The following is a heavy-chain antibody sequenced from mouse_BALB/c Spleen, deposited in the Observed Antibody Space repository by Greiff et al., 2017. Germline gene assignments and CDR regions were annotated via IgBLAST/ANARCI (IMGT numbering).Heavy chain of an antibody. CDR3: ARRAGYYYAMDY. CDR2: IDPSDSYT. D-gene: IGHD3-1*01. V-gene: IGHV1-69*02. J-gene: IGHJ4*01. Sequence: QVQLQQPGAELVKPGASVKLSCKASGYTFTSYWMHWVKQRPGQGLEWIGEIDPSDSYTNYNQKFKGKATLTVDKSSSTAYMRLSSLTSEDSAVYYCARRAGYYYAMDYWGQGTSVTVSS. CDR1: GYTFTSYW.